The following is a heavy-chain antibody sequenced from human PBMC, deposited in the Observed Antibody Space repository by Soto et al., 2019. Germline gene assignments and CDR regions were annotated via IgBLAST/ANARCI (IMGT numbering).Heavy chain of an antibody. CDR3: ARSRSGAVAYSFDY. J-gene: IGHJ4*02. Sequence: QVQLVASGGGVVHLGRSLTLSCAASGFTFNRHAIHWVRQSPGKGLEWVTVISRDGNNKYSADSVKGRFTISRDNAKNTVILQMNSLRREDTAIYYCARSRSGAVAYSFDYWGQGTPVTVSS. CDR2: ISRDGNNK. D-gene: IGHD3-10*01. V-gene: IGHV3-30-3*01. CDR1: GFTFNRHA.